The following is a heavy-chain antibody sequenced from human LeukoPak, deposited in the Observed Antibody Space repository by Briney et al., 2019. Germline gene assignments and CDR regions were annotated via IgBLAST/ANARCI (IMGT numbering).Heavy chain of an antibody. J-gene: IGHJ5*02. CDR1: GFSLRSSE. D-gene: IGHD2-8*01. CDR2: INSADNVE. V-gene: IGHV3-48*03. Sequence: TGGSLRLSCAASGFSLRSSEMNWVRQAPGKGPEWVALINSADNVEYYTDSVRGRFTMSRDNAKDLLYLQMNSLRDEDTAVYYCARDTVNGPFVISLDLWGQGVLVTVSS. CDR3: ARDTVNGPFVISLDL.